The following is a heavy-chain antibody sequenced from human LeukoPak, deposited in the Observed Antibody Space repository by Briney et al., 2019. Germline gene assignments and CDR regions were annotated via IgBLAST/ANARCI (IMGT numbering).Heavy chain of an antibody. Sequence: PGGSLRLSCAASGFTFSSYGMHWVRQAPGKGLEGVAVISYDGSNKYYADSVKGRFTISRDNSKNTLYLQMNSLRAEDTAVYYCAKVWVRYTPLGYFQHWGQGTLVTVSS. CDR3: AKVWVRYTPLGYFQH. J-gene: IGHJ1*01. CDR1: GFTFSSYG. V-gene: IGHV3-30*18. D-gene: IGHD5-18*01. CDR2: ISYDGSNK.